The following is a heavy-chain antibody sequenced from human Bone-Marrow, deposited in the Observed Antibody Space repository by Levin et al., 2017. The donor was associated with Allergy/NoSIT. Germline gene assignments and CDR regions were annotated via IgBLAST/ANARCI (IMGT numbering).Heavy chain of an antibody. J-gene: IGHJ5*02. CDR3: ARVDRIVGATSNWFDP. V-gene: IGHV1-2*02. Sequence: ASVKVSCKASGYTFTGYYMHWVRQAPGQGLEWMGWINPNSGGTNYAQKFQGRVTMTRDTSISTAYMELSRLRSDDTAVYYCARVDRIVGATSNWFDPWGQGTLVTVSS. CDR2: INPNSGGT. CDR1: GYTFTGYY. D-gene: IGHD1-26*01.